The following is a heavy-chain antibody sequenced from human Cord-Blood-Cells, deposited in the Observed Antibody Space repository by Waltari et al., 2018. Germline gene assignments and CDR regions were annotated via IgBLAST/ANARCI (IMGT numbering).Heavy chain of an antibody. CDR3: ARVYCSGGSCYSEGVDY. V-gene: IGHV1-2*02. Sequence: QVQLVQSGAEVKKPGASVKVSCKASGYTFTGYYMHWVRQAPGQGLGWMGWINPNSGGSNYETKFQGRVTMTRDTSISTAYMELSRLRSDDTAVYYCARVYCSGGSCYSEGVDYWGQGTLVTVSS. CDR1: GYTFTGYY. D-gene: IGHD2-15*01. CDR2: INPNSGGS. J-gene: IGHJ4*02.